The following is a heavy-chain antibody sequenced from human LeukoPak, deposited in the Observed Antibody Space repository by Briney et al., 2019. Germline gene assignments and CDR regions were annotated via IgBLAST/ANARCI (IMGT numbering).Heavy chain of an antibody. CDR2: IYHSGST. J-gene: IGHJ4*02. CDR1: GGSISSSSYY. Sequence: SETLSLTCTVSGGSISSSSYYWGWIRQPPGKGLEWIGSIYHSGSTYYNPSLKSRVTISVDTSKNQFSLKLSSVTAADTAVYYCASETRWELRRRGFDYWGQGTLVTVSS. V-gene: IGHV4-39*07. CDR3: ASETRWELRRRGFDY. D-gene: IGHD1-26*01.